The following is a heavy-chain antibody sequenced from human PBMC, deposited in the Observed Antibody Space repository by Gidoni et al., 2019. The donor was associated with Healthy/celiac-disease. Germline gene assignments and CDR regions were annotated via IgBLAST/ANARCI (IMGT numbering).Heavy chain of an antibody. Sequence: QVQRVESGGGVVQPGRSRRLSGAASGFTFSSYALHWVRQAPGKGRGGVAVISYDGSNKYYADSVKGRFTISRDNSKTTLYLQMNRLRAEDTAVYYCAGLNDYSDWGQGTLVTVSS. CDR2: ISYDGSNK. CDR1: GFTFSSYA. J-gene: IGHJ4*02. D-gene: IGHD2-21*01. V-gene: IGHV3-30-3*01. CDR3: AGLNDYSD.